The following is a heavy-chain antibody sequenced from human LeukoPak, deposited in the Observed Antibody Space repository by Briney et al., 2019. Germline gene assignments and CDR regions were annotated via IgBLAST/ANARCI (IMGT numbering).Heavy chain of an antibody. J-gene: IGHJ4*02. CDR3: ARFTPTTPDY. Sequence: ASVKVSCKASGYTFTSYYMHWVRQASGQGLEWMGIINPSGGSTSYAQKFQGRVTMTRDMSTSTVYMELRSLRSDDTAVYYCARFTPTTPDYWGQGTLVTVSS. CDR2: INPSGGST. CDR1: GYTFTSYY. D-gene: IGHD1-7*01. V-gene: IGHV1-46*01.